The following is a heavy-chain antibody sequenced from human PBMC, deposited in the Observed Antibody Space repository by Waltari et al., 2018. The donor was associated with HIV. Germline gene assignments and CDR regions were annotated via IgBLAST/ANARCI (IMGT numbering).Heavy chain of an antibody. D-gene: IGHD7-27*01. J-gene: IGHJ4*02. CDR3: AIQTADHFDY. Sequence: QLQLQESGPGLVKPSETLSLTCTVSGGSINSPNYFWVWVRQPPGKGLEWIGSVYCSGSTYYNPSLKSRVSISGDTCNNHFSLNLHSVTAADTAVYYCAIQTADHFDYWGQGTLVTVSS. CDR2: VYCSGST. CDR1: GGSINSPNYF. V-gene: IGHV4-39*02.